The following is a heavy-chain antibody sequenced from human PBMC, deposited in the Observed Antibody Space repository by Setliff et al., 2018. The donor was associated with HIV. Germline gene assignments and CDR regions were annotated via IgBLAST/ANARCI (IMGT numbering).Heavy chain of an antibody. CDR3: AKDHVPGQWLIRVYFDY. V-gene: IGHV3-11*01. CDR2: ISSRGSTI. D-gene: IGHD6-19*01. J-gene: IGHJ4*02. CDR1: GFTFSDYY. Sequence: GGSLRLSCAASGFTFSDYYMSWIRQAPGKGLEWVSYISSRGSTIYYADSVKGRFTISRDNAKNSLYLQMNTLRAEDTAVYYCAKDHVPGQWLIRVYFDYWGQGTVVTVSS.